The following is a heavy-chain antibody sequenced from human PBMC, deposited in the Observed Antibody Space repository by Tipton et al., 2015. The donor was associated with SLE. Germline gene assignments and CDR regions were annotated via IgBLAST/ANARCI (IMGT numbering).Heavy chain of an antibody. CDR1: GGSFSGYY. CDR2: INHSGST. V-gene: IGHV4-34*01. CDR3: ARGRLVGRPRRSSWYGGFDL. Sequence: TLSLTCAVYGGSFSGYYWSWIRQPPGKELEWIGEINHSGSTNYNPSLNSRLSISVDTSKNQFSLKLNSVTAADTAVYYCARGRLVGRPRRSSWYGGFDLWGQGTLVTVSS. J-gene: IGHJ4*02. D-gene: IGHD6-13*01.